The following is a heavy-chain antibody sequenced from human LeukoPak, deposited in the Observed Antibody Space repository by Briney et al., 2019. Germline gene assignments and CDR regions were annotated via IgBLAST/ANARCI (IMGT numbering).Heavy chain of an antibody. V-gene: IGHV3-30*02. CDR2: ICQDGNKK. J-gene: IGHJ6*02. CDR3: AKDISKAMVGYYYYYGMDV. Sequence: GGSLRLSCGVSGFTFSDYGMHWVRQAPGKGLEWVAFICQDGNKKYLPDSMKGRFSVSRDNSKNSLYLQMNSLRAEDTALYYCAKDISKAMVGYYYYYGMDVWGQGTTVTVSS. CDR1: GFTFSDYG. D-gene: IGHD5-18*01.